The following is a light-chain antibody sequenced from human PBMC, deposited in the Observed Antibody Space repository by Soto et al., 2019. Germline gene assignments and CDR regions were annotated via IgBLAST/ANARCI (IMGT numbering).Light chain of an antibody. CDR2: EGS. J-gene: IGLJ2*01. CDR3: CSHAGDHVV. CDR1: SSDIGSYKF. V-gene: IGLV2-23*01. Sequence: QSALTQPASVSGSPGQSITISCTGTSSDIGSYKFVSWYQQHAGKAPKLMTYEGSKWPSGVSDRFSASKSGNTASLTISGLQADDEADYYCCSHAGDHVVFGGGTKLTVL.